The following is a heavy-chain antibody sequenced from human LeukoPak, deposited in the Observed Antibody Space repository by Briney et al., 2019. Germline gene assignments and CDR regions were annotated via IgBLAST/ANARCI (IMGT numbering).Heavy chain of an antibody. J-gene: IGHJ5*02. CDR3: AKDPYRVVVATGNYLDP. CDR1: GFTFSSYA. V-gene: IGHV3-23*01. Sequence: GGSLRLSCAVSGFTFSSYAMSWVRQAPGKGLAWVSTISGGSGSTYCADSVKGRFTISRDNSKNTLYLQMNSLRDEDTAVYYCAKDPYRVVVATGNYLDPWGQGTLVTVSA. CDR2: ISGGSGST. D-gene: IGHD2-21*01.